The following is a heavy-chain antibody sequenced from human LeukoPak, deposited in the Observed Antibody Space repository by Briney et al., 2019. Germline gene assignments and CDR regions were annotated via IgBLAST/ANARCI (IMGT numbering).Heavy chain of an antibody. V-gene: IGHV1-18*01. Sequence: GASVKVSCKASGYTFTSYAISWVRQAPGQGLEWVGWISAYNGNTNSAQKLQGRVTMTTDTSTSTAYMELGSLRSDDTAVYYCARSQDYDFWSAYLDYFDYWGQGSLVTVSS. CDR2: ISAYNGNT. CDR1: GYTFTSYA. CDR3: ARSQDYDFWSAYLDYFDY. J-gene: IGHJ4*02. D-gene: IGHD3-3*01.